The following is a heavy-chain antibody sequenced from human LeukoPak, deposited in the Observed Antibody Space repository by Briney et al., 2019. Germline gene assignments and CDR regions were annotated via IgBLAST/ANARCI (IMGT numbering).Heavy chain of an antibody. CDR2: INHSGST. CDR3: ARGSAMVYFDY. D-gene: IGHD5-18*01. CDR1: GGSFSGYY. Sequence: PSETLSLTCAVYGGSFSGYYWSWIRQPPGKGLEWIGEINHSGSTNYNPSLKSRVTISVDTSKNQFSLKLSSVTAADTAVYYCARGSAMVYFDYWGQGTLVTVSS. J-gene: IGHJ4*02. V-gene: IGHV4-34*01.